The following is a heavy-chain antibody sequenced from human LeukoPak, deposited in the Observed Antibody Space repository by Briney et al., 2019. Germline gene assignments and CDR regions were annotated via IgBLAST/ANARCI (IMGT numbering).Heavy chain of an antibody. CDR3: VRGEDGYKYGD. CDR1: GYTFTNYW. Sequence: GESLKISCKGSGYTFTNYWIGWVRQMPGKGLEWVGIINPGDSDTRYSPSFQGHVTISADKSINTAYLQWSSLKASDSAMYYCVRGEDGYKYGDWGRGTLVTVSS. CDR2: INPGDSDT. D-gene: IGHD5-18*01. J-gene: IGHJ4*02. V-gene: IGHV5-51*01.